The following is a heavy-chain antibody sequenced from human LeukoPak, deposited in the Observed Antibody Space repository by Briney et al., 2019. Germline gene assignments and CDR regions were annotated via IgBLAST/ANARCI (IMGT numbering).Heavy chain of an antibody. CDR2: ITTGGPNT. J-gene: IGHJ4*02. CDR3: ARQDCSGGSCYLDY. Sequence: TGGSLRLSCTASGFTFSSYTMSWVHQAPGKGLKWVSTITTGGPNTYYADSVKGRFTISRDYSKNTLYLQMNSLRTEDTAVYYCARQDCSGGSCYLDYWGQGTLVTVSS. D-gene: IGHD2-15*01. CDR1: GFTFSSYT. V-gene: IGHV3-23*01.